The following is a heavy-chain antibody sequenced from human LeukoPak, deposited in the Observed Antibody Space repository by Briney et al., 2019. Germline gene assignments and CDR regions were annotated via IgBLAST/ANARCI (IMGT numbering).Heavy chain of an antibody. CDR2: IYHSGST. D-gene: IGHD3-3*01. CDR1: GGSISSSSYY. J-gene: IGHJ4*02. Sequence: ASETLSLTCTVSGGSISSSSYYWGWIRQPPGKGLEWIGSIYHSGSTSYNPSLKSRVTISVDTSKNQFSLRLSSVTAADTAVYYCARHERSSVWSGQYYWGQGTLVTVSS. CDR3: ARHERSSVWSGQYY. V-gene: IGHV4-39*01.